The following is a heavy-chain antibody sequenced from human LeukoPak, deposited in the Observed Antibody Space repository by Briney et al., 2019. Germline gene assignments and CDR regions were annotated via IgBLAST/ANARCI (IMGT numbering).Heavy chain of an antibody. V-gene: IGHV1-8*03. J-gene: IGHJ4*02. Sequence: ASVKVSCNASGYTFTSYDINWVRQATGQGLEWMGWMNPNSGNTGYAQKFQGRVTITRNTSISTAYMELSSLRSEDTAVYYCARGRDGYNLRIDYWGQGTLVTVSS. CDR3: ARGRDGYNLRIDY. CDR1: GYTFTSYD. D-gene: IGHD5-24*01. CDR2: MNPNSGNT.